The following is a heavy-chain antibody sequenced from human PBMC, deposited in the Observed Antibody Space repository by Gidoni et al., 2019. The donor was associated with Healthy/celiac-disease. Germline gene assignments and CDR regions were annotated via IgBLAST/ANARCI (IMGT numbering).Heavy chain of an antibody. CDR1: GGSFSGYY. J-gene: IGHJ4*02. CDR2: INHSGST. CDR3: ARGFSYYYDSSGYPFGY. D-gene: IGHD3-22*01. Sequence: QVQLQQWGAGLLKPSETLSLTCAVYGGSFSGYYWSWIRQPPGKGLEWIGVINHSGSTNYNPSLKSRVTISVDTSKNQFSLKLSSVTAADTAVYYCARGFSYYYDSSGYPFGYWGQGTLVTVSS. V-gene: IGHV4-34*01.